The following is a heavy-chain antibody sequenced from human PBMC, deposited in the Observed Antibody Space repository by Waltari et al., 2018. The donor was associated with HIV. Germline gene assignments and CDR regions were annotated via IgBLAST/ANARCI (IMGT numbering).Heavy chain of an antibody. J-gene: IGHJ4*02. CDR3: ASIELAAAGAPFFDY. CDR2: IYSGGST. Sequence: EVQLVESGGGLVQPGGSLRLSCAASGFTVSSNYMSWVRQAPGKGLEWVSVIYSGGSTYYADSVKGRFTISRDNSKNTLYLQMNSLRAEDTAVYYCASIELAAAGAPFFDYWGQGTLVTVSS. V-gene: IGHV3-66*01. D-gene: IGHD6-13*01. CDR1: GFTVSSNY.